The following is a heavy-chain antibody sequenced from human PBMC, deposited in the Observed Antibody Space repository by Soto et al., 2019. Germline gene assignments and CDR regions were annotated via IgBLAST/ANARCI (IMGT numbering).Heavy chain of an antibody. J-gene: IGHJ4*02. D-gene: IGHD5-12*01. CDR1: GFIFSNYG. CDR2: ISGSGDRT. Sequence: EAQLLESGGGLVQPGGSLRLSCAASGFIFSNYGMSWVRQAPGKGLEWVSSISGSGDRTHNADSVRGRFTISRDDSSNTLNLQMNSLRAEDTAIYFCATTKGYIDPFDLWGQGTLVTVSS. CDR3: ATTKGYIDPFDL. V-gene: IGHV3-23*01.